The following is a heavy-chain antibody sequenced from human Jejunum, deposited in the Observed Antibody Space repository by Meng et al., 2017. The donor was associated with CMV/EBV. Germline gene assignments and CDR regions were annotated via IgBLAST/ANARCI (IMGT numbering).Heavy chain of an antibody. V-gene: IGHV1-46*01. CDR3: ARVPAGYYYGDF. J-gene: IGHJ4*02. CDR2: INPRDGTS. D-gene: IGHD3-10*01. CDR1: GYTFSNYQ. Sequence: QVQLVQSGAEVKKPGASVRVSCKASGYTFSNYQIHWVRQAPGQGLEWMGIINPRDGTSSHAPKFQGRVTMTRDTSTSTVYVEVSSLTSDDTAVYYCARVPAGYYYGDFWGQGTLVTVSS.